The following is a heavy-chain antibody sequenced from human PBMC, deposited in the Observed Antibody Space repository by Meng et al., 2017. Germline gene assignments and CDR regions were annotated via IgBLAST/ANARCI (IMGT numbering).Heavy chain of an antibody. V-gene: IGHV2-5*02. CDR3: AHRRGDSREGWFNP. CDR2: IYWDDDK. Sequence: TLKASGPTLSKPTQTLTLTCTFSGFSLSTSGVGVGWIRQPPGKALEWLALIYWDDDKRYSPSLKSRLTITKDTSKNQVVLTMTNMDPVDTATYYCAHRRGDSREGWFNPWGQGTLVTVSS. D-gene: IGHD2-21*02. CDR1: GFSLSTSGVG. J-gene: IGHJ5*02.